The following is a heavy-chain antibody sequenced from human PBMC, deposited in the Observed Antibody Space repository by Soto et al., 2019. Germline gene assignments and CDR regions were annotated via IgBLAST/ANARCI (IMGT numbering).Heavy chain of an antibody. CDR3: ARDQEDILTGYPNYGMDV. CDR2: IYYSGST. V-gene: IGHV4-31*03. D-gene: IGHD3-9*01. Sequence: PSETLSLTCTVSGGSISSGGYYWSWIRQHPGKGLEWIGYIYYSGSTYYNPSLKSRVTISVDTSKNQFSLKLSSVTAADTAVYYCARDQEDILTGYPNYGMDVWGQGTTVTVSS. CDR1: GGSISSGGYY. J-gene: IGHJ6*02.